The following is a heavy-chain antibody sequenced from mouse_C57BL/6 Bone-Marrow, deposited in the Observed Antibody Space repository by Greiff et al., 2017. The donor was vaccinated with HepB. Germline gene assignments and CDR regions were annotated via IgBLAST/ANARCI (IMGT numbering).Heavy chain of an antibody. CDR2: ISDGGSYT. J-gene: IGHJ4*01. D-gene: IGHD1-1*01. V-gene: IGHV5-4*01. Sequence: EVHLVESGGGLVKPGGSLKLSCAASGFTFSSYAMSWVRQTPEKRLEWVATISDGGSYTYYPDNVKGRFTISRDNAKNNLYLQMSHLKSEDTAMYYCARDDYYGSSYAHYYAMDYWGQGTSVTVSS. CDR1: GFTFSSYA. CDR3: ARDDYYGSSYAHYYAMDY.